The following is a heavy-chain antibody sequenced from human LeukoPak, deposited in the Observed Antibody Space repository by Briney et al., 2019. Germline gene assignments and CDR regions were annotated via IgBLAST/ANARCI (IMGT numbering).Heavy chain of an antibody. J-gene: IGHJ4*02. Sequence: SETLSLTCTVSGGSISSGGYYWSWIRQHPGKGLEWIEYIYYSGSTYYNPSLKSRVTISVDTSKNQFSLKLSSVTAADTAVYYCARGPRGMMLPHFDYWGQGTLVTVSS. CDR1: GGSISSGGYY. V-gene: IGHV4-31*03. CDR2: IYYSGST. D-gene: IGHD2-15*01. CDR3: ARGPRGMMLPHFDY.